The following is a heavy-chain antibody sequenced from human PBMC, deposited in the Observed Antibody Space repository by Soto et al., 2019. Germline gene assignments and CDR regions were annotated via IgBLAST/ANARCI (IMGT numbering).Heavy chain of an antibody. D-gene: IGHD3-10*01. V-gene: IGHV3-23*01. Sequence: PVGSLRLSCAASGFTFSSYAMSWVRPAPGKGLEWVSAISGSGCSTRYSQKFQARITMTRDTSTSTVYMELSSLRSEDTAIYYCARAPRGGVIIVITWAQIDYWGQGTLVTVSS. CDR2: ISGSGCST. CDR3: ARAPRGGVIIVITWAQIDY. CDR1: GFTFSSYA. J-gene: IGHJ4*02.